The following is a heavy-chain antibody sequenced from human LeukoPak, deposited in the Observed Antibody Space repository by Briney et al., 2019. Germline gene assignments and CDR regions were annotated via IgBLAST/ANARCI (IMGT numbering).Heavy chain of an antibody. CDR2: ISSSGSYI. CDR3: ARGWFDC. J-gene: IGHJ4*02. V-gene: IGHV3-21*04. D-gene: IGHD5-24*01. Sequence: GGSLRLSWAASGFTFSSYSMNWVRQAPGKGLGCVSFISSSGSYIYYADSVKGRFTISRDNAKNSLYLQMNCLRAEDTAVYYCARGWFDCWGQGAMVTVCS. CDR1: GFTFSSYS.